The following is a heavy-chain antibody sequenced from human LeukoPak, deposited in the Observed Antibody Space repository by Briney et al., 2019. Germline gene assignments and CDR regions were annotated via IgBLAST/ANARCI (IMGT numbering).Heavy chain of an antibody. D-gene: IGHD3-9*01. CDR2: IHSGGTT. J-gene: IGHJ4*02. Sequence: SETLSLTCTVSGDSISDDYYTWMRQPAGKGLEWIGRIHSGGTTNYNPSLMSRVTLSIDKSKKHISLRLTSVTAADTALYYCARDMGYDILTGCFDYWGQGTLVTVSS. CDR1: GDSISDDY. CDR3: ARDMGYDILTGCFDY. V-gene: IGHV4-4*07.